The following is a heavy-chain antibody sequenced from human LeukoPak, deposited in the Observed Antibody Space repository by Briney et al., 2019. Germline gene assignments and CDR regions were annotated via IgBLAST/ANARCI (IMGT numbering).Heavy chain of an antibody. D-gene: IGHD1-7*01. CDR2: ISYSGTT. Sequence: PSETLSLTCAVSGYSISSGNYWGWIRQPPGKGLEWIGTISYSGTTYYNPSLKSRVTISLDASKNQFFLKLSSVTAADTAVYYCARELGNNWNYLYYYGMDVWGQGTTVTVSS. CDR3: ARELGNNWNYLYYYGMDV. J-gene: IGHJ6*02. CDR1: GYSISSGNY. V-gene: IGHV4-38-2*02.